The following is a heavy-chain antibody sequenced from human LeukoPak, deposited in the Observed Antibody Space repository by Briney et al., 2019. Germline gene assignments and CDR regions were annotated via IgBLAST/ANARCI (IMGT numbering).Heavy chain of an antibody. CDR1: GGTFSSYA. CDR2: IIPIFGIA. CDR3: ARDKVVAWSGITWWSYYYGMDV. Sequence: SVKVSCKASGGTFSSYAISWVRQAPGQGLEWMGRIIPIFGIANYAQKFQGRVTITADKSTSTAYMELSSLRSEDTAVYYCARDKVVAWSGITWWSYYYGMDVWGQGTTVTASS. J-gene: IGHJ6*02. D-gene: IGHD3-3*01. V-gene: IGHV1-69*04.